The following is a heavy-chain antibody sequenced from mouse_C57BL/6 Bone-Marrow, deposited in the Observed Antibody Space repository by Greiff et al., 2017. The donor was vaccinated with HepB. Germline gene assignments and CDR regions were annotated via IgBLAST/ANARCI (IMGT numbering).Heavy chain of an antibody. CDR1: GFNIKDDY. J-gene: IGHJ4*01. V-gene: IGHV14-4*01. CDR2: IDPENGDT. CDR3: TTDYYAMDY. Sequence: DVQLQESGAELVRPGASVKLSCTASGFNIKDDYMHWVKQRPEQGLEWIGWIDPENGDTEYASKFQGKATITADTSSNTAYLQLSSLTSEDTAVYYYTTDYYAMDYWGQGTSVTVSS.